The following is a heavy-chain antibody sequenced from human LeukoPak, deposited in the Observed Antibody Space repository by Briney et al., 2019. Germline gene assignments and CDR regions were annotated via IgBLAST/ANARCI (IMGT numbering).Heavy chain of an antibody. CDR2: IKQDGSEK. CDR1: GFTFSLYW. CDR3: ARVVRRLRDGYNSDAFDI. J-gene: IGHJ3*02. D-gene: IGHD5-24*01. V-gene: IGHV3-7*04. Sequence: GGSLRLSCAASGFTFSLYWMSWVRQATGKGLEWVANIKQDGSEKYYVDSVKGRFTLSRDNAKNSLYLQMNSLSVEATAVYYCARVVRRLRDGYNSDAFDIWGQGTMVTVSS.